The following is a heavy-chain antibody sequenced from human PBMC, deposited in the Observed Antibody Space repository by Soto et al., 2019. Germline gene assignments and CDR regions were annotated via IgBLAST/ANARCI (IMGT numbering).Heavy chain of an antibody. CDR3: ATWRSYSGSYCFDY. Sequence: QVQLVQSGAEVWKPGASVKVTCEASGGTFNTYSINWVRQAPGRGLEWVGQIVPRYDSVNYAENFQGRVTITADKSTKTAYMELTSLRSEDTALYFCATWRSYSGSYCFDYWGQGTLVTVSS. CDR1: GGTFNTYS. V-gene: IGHV1-69*06. J-gene: IGHJ4*02. CDR2: IVPRYDSV. D-gene: IGHD1-26*01.